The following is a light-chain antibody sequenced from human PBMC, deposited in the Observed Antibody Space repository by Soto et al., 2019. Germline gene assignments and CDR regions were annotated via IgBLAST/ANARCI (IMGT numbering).Light chain of an antibody. Sequence: EVVLTQSPDTLSLSPGERATLSCRASQSVGNRYLAWFQQKPGQAPRLLIYGASSRATGIPDRFSGSGSGTDFALTISRLKPEDFAVYYCQQYDTSPQPFGQGTKLEIK. CDR1: QSVGNRY. J-gene: IGKJ2*01. CDR3: QQYDTSPQP. V-gene: IGKV3-20*01. CDR2: GAS.